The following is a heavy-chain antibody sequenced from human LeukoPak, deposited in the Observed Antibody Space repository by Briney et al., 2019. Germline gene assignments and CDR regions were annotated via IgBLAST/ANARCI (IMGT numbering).Heavy chain of an antibody. CDR3: AYILSSYVSYMEV. V-gene: IGHV3-30*02. D-gene: IGHD3-9*01. Sequence: GGSLRLSCAASGFSSSNYVMHWVRQAPGKGLEYVSFIQYDGSDRYYADPVRGRFAISRDNPKSTLYLEMNSLRAEDTAVYYCAYILSSYVSYMEVSGKGTTVTVSS. CDR2: IQYDGSDR. J-gene: IGHJ6*03. CDR1: GFSSSNYV.